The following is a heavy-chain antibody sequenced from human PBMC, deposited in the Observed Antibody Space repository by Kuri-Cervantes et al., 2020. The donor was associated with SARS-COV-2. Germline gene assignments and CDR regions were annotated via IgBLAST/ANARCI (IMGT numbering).Heavy chain of an antibody. V-gene: IGHV1-8*03. Sequence: SVKVSCKASGYTFTSYDINWVRQATGQGLEWMGWMNPNSGNTGYAQKFQGRVTITRNTSISTAYMELSSLRSEDTAVYYSGYCSSTSCYFGGWFDPWGQGTLVTVSS. CDR2: MNPNSGNT. D-gene: IGHD2-2*01. J-gene: IGHJ5*02. CDR3: GYCSSTSCYFGGWFDP. CDR1: GYTFTSYD.